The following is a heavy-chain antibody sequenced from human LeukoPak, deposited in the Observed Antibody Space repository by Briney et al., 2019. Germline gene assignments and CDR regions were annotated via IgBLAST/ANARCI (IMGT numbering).Heavy chain of an antibody. Sequence: SETLSLTCTVSGGSISNYYWSWIRQPPGKELEWIGYIYYSGSTNYNPSLTGRVTISVDTSNNQFSLNLSSVTAADTAMYYCARPSRTGSGWDAFDIWGQETMVTVSS. J-gene: IGHJ3*02. V-gene: IGHV4-59*08. D-gene: IGHD3-22*01. CDR1: GGSISNYY. CDR3: ARPSRTGSGWDAFDI. CDR2: IYYSGST.